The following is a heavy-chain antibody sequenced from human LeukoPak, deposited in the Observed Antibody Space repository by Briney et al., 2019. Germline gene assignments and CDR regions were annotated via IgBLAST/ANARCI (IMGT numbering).Heavy chain of an antibody. CDR1: GFTFSSYA. D-gene: IGHD5-18*01. V-gene: IGHV3-23*01. CDR3: AKVGPRYSYGPPYFDY. CDR2: ISGSGGST. Sequence: GGSLRLSCAASGFTFSSYAMSWDRQAPGKGLEWVSAISGSGGSTYYADSVKGRFTISRDNSKNTLYLQMNSLRAEDTAVYYCAKVGPRYSYGPPYFDYWGQGTLVTVSS. J-gene: IGHJ4*02.